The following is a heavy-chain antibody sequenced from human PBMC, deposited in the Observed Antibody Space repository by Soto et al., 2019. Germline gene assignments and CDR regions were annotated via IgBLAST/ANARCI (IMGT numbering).Heavy chain of an antibody. J-gene: IGHJ6*03. CDR2: VHHSGST. Sequence: SETLSLTCAVYGGSFSGYYWSWIRQPPGKGLEWIGYVHHSGSTNYSPSLKSRATISTDTSKNQFSLRLSSVTAADTAVYYCARLVHEALTGYSYNYHYMDVWGKGTTVTVSS. CDR3: ARLVHEALTGYSYNYHYMDV. CDR1: GGSFSGYY. V-gene: IGHV4-34*01. D-gene: IGHD3-9*01.